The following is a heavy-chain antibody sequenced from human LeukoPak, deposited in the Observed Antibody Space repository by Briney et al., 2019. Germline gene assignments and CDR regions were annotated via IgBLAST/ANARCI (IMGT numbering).Heavy chain of an antibody. CDR2: IVVGSGNT. Sequence: SVKVSCKASGFTFTSSAMQWVRQARGQRLEWIGWIVVGSGNTNYAQKFQERVTITRDMSTSTAYMELSSLRSEDTAVYYCAAGKQGRGAFDIWGQGTMVTVSS. CDR3: AAGKQGRGAFDI. V-gene: IGHV1-58*02. CDR1: GFTFTSSA. J-gene: IGHJ3*02. D-gene: IGHD3-10*01.